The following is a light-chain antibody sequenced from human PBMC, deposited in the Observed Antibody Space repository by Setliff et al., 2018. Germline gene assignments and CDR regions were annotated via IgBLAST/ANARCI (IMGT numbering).Light chain of an antibody. CDR1: SGDIGAYNF. CDR3: SSYVASYNPDV. Sequence: QSVLTQPPSASGSPGQSLTISCTGTSGDIGAYNFVSWYQQHPGKAPKLLIFEVTKRPSGVPDRFSGSKSGNTASLTVSGLQAEDEADYYCSSYVASYNPDVFGTGTKVTVL. V-gene: IGLV2-8*01. J-gene: IGLJ1*01. CDR2: EVT.